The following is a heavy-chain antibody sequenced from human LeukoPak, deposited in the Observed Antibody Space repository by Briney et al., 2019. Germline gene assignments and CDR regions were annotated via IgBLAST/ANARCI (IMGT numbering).Heavy chain of an antibody. CDR1: GGSISSYY. CDR2: IYYSGST. J-gene: IGHJ5*02. D-gene: IGHD6-13*01. Sequence: SETLSLTCTVSGGSISSYYWSWIRQPPGKGLEWIGYIYYSGSTNYNPSLKSRVTISVDTSKDQFSLKLSSVTAADTAVYYCARDIRQQLVLGPVRFRNQNNWFDPWGQGTLVTVSS. CDR3: ARDIRQQLVLGPVRFRNQNNWFDP. V-gene: IGHV4-59*12.